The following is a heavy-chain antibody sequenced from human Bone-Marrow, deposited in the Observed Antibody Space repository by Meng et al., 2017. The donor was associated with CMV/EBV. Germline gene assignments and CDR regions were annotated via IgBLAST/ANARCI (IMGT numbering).Heavy chain of an antibody. V-gene: IGHV3-11*04. J-gene: IGHJ4*02. D-gene: IGHD3-22*01. CDR3: ASTSDSSGYYPGY. CDR1: GFTFSDHY. Sequence: GESLKISCAASGFTFSDHYMSWIRQAPGKGLEWLSYISGSGSTIYYADSVKGRFTISRDNAKNSLYLQMNSLRAEDTAVYYCASTSDSSGYYPGYWGQGTLVTVSS. CDR2: ISGSGSTI.